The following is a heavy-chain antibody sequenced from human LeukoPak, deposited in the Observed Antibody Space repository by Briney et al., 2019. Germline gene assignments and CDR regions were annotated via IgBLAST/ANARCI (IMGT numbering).Heavy chain of an antibody. J-gene: IGHJ4*02. CDR3: AREGLIEGDFDY. Sequence: SEALSLTCTVSGGSISSYYWSWIRQPAGKGLEWIGRIYTSGSTNYNPSLKSRVTMSVDTSKNQFSLKLSSVTAADTAVYYCAREGLIEGDFDYWGQGTLVTVSS. CDR1: GGSISSYY. D-gene: IGHD2/OR15-2a*01. V-gene: IGHV4-4*07. CDR2: IYTSGST.